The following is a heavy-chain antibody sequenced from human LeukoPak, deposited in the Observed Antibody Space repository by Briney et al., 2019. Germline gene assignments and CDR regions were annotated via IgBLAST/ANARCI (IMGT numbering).Heavy chain of an antibody. Sequence: GGSLRLSCAASGFTFSNYAMSWVRQAPGKGLEWVSGISGSGITTYYADSVQGRFTISRDNSENTLYLQMNSLRAEDTAVYYCAKDKNYGSGSYQLDQWGQGTLVTVSS. D-gene: IGHD3-10*01. J-gene: IGHJ4*02. CDR1: GFTFSNYA. CDR3: AKDKNYGSGSYQLDQ. V-gene: IGHV3-23*01. CDR2: ISGSGITT.